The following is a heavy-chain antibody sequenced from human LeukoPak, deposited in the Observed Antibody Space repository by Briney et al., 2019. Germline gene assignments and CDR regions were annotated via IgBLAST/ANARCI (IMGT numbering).Heavy chain of an antibody. CDR1: GFTFSSYA. V-gene: IGHV3-30-3*01. Sequence: SGGSLRLSCAASGFTFSSYAMHWVRQAPGKGLEWVAVISYDGSNKYYADSVKGRFTISRDNSKDTLYLQMNSLRAEDTAVYYCARGIMVRGVPMGFDYWGQGTLVTVSS. CDR2: ISYDGSNK. CDR3: ARGIMVRGVPMGFDY. D-gene: IGHD3-10*01. J-gene: IGHJ4*02.